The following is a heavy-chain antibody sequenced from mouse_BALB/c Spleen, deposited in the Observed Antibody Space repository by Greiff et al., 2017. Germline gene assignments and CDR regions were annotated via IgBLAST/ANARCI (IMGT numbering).Heavy chain of an antibody. J-gene: IGHJ4*01. CDR3: DRSVTTAPGFYAMDY. V-gene: IGHV14-3*02. CDR2: IDPANGNT. Sequence: VQLQQSGAELVKPGASVKLSCTASGFNIKDTYMHWVKQRPEQGLEWIGRIDPANGNTKYDPKFQGKATITADTSSNTVYLQLSSLTSEDTAVYYCDRSVTTAPGFYAMDYWGQGTSVTVSS. D-gene: IGHD1-2*01. CDR1: GFNIKDTY.